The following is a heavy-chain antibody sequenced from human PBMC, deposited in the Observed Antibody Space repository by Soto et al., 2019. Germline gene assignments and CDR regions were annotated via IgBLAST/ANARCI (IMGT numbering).Heavy chain of an antibody. CDR2: INPSGGST. V-gene: IGHV1-46*01. CDR1: GYTFTSYY. CDR3: AGEQASRYYYYSSGYYWGLDY. J-gene: IGHJ4*02. D-gene: IGHD3-22*01. Sequence: ASVKVSCKASGYTFTSYYMHWVRQAPGQGLEWMGIINPSGGSTSYAQKFQGRVTMTRDTSTSTVYMELSSLRSEDTAVYYCAGEQASRYYYYSSGYYWGLDYWGQGTLVTVYS.